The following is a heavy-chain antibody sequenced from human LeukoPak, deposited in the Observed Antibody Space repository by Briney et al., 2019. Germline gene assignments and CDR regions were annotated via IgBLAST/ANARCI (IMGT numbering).Heavy chain of an antibody. Sequence: GGSLRLSCAASGFTFNSYAMHWVRQAPGKGLEWVAIISYDGSNQYYTDSMKGRFTISRDNSKTTLYLQMNSLRPEDTAVYYCARDDNYDFWNGYFGNPFDMWGQGTMVIVSS. CDR2: ISYDGSNQ. D-gene: IGHD3-3*01. V-gene: IGHV3-30*04. CDR3: ARDDNYDFWNGYFGNPFDM. CDR1: GFTFNSYA. J-gene: IGHJ3*02.